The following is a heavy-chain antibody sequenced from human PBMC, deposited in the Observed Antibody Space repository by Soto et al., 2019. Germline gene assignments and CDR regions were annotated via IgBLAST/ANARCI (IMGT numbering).Heavy chain of an antibody. CDR1: GFTFSSYA. CDR2: ISGSGGST. D-gene: IGHD3-3*01. V-gene: IGHV3-23*01. CDR3: AKAFLPNYVLRLLEWFPGAAFDI. J-gene: IGHJ3*02. Sequence: GGSLRLSCAASGFTFSSYAMSWVRQAPGKGLEWVSAISGSGGSTYYADSVKGRFTISRDNSKNTLYLQMNSLRAEDTAVYYCAKAFLPNYVLRLLEWFPGAAFDIWGQGTMVTVSS.